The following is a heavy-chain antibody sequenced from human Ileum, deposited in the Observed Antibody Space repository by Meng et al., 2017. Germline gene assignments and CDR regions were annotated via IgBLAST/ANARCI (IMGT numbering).Heavy chain of an antibody. V-gene: IGHV3-48*03. J-gene: IGHJ4*02. CDR2: ISTSGTTI. CDR3: ARDKGSGSSDEESGFDY. D-gene: IGHD6-19*01. Sequence: GESLKISCAASGFTFSSYEMNWVRQAPGKGLEWVSYISTSGTTIDYADSVKGRFTISRDNAQNSLFLQMNSLGAEETAVYFCARDKGSGSSDEESGFDYWGQGTLVTVSS. CDR1: GFTFSSYE.